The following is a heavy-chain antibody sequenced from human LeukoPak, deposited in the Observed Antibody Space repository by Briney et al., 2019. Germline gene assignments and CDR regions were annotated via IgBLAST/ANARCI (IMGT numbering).Heavy chain of an antibody. V-gene: IGHV4-39*07. Sequence: SETLSLTCTVSGGSISSSSYYWGWIRQPPGKGLEWIGSIYYSGSTYYNPSLKSRVTISVDTSKNQFSLKLSSVTAADTAVYYCARDIVVVPAAIRINWFDPWGQGTLVTASS. J-gene: IGHJ5*02. CDR1: GGSISSSSYY. CDR2: IYYSGST. D-gene: IGHD2-2*01. CDR3: ARDIVVVPAAIRINWFDP.